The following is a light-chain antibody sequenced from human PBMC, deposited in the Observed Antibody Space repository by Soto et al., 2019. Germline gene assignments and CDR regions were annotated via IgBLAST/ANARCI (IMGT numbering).Light chain of an antibody. Sequence: DIPMTQSPSTLSASVGDRVTITCRASQSISSWLAWYQQKPGKAPKLLIYKASSLESGVPSRFSGSGSGTDFTLTISSLQPDDFATYYCQQSFTFGPGTKVDIK. CDR1: QSISSW. CDR2: KAS. V-gene: IGKV1-5*03. CDR3: QQSFT. J-gene: IGKJ3*01.